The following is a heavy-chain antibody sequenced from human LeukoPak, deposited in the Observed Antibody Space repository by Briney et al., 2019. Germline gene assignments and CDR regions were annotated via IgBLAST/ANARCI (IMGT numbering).Heavy chain of an antibody. CDR2: IYSSGST. J-gene: IGHJ4*02. CDR1: GGSISGYY. V-gene: IGHV4-4*07. Sequence: SETLSLTCNVSGGSISGYYWSWIRQPAGKGLQWIGRIYSSGSTNYNPSLKSRVTMSVDTSKNQFSLRLSSVTAADTAVYYCARVRYMNSWYREIDYWGQGTLVTVSS. CDR3: ARVRYMNSWYREIDY. D-gene: IGHD6-13*01.